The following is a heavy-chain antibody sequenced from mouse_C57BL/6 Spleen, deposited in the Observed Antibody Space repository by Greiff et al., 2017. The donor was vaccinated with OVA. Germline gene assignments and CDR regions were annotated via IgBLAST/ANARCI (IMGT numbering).Heavy chain of an antibody. CDR3: ARDDYPYFDY. CDR2: ISYDGSN. D-gene: IGHD2-4*01. V-gene: IGHV3-6*01. J-gene: IGHJ2*01. CDR1: GYSITSGYY. Sequence: VQLKESGPGLVKPSQSLSLTCSVTGYSITSGYYWNWIRQFPGNKLEWMGYISYDGSNNYNPSLKNRISITRDTSKNQFFLKLNSVTTEDTATYYCARDDYPYFDYWGQGTTLTVSS.